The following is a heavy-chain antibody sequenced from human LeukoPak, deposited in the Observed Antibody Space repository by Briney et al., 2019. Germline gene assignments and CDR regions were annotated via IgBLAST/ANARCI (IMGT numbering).Heavy chain of an antibody. CDR3: ASSFGYSYGLDYAFDI. J-gene: IGHJ3*02. CDR2: IYTSGST. V-gene: IGHV4-4*07. CDR1: GGSISSYY. D-gene: IGHD5-18*01. Sequence: NSSETLSLTCTVSGGSISSYYWSWIRQPAGKGLEWIGRIYTSGSTNYNPSLKSRVTMSVDTSKNQFSLKLSSVTAADTAVYYCASSFGYSYGLDYAFDIWGQGTMVTVSS.